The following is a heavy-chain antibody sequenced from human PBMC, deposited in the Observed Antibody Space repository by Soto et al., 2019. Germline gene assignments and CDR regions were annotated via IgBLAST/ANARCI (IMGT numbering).Heavy chain of an antibody. CDR1: GYSFTSCW. CDR3: ASLTSSSKSLPFDY. J-gene: IGHJ4*02. Sequence: PGESLKISCKGSGYSFTSCWISWVRQMPGKGLEWMGRIDPSDSYTNYSPSFQGHVTISADKSISTAYLQWSSLKASDTAMYYCASLTSSSKSLPFDYWGQGTLVTVSS. V-gene: IGHV5-10-1*01. CDR2: IDPSDSYT. D-gene: IGHD6-6*01.